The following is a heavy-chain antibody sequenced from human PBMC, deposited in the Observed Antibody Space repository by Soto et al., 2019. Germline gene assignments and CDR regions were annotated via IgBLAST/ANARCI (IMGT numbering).Heavy chain of an antibody. Sequence: QLQLQESGSGLVKPSQTLSLTCVVSGGSISSGGYSWSWIRQPPGKGLEWIGYIYHSGSTYYNPSLKGRVTISVDRSKNQFSLKLSSVTAADTAVYYCVRVPGPWGQGTLGTVSS. V-gene: IGHV4-30-2*01. CDR2: IYHSGST. J-gene: IGHJ5*02. CDR1: GGSISSGGYS. CDR3: VRVPGP.